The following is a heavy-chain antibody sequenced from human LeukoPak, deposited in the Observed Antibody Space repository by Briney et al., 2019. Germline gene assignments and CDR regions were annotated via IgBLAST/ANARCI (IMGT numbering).Heavy chain of an antibody. D-gene: IGHD5/OR15-5a*01. Sequence: GGSLSPSCADSGFAFSSSWMHWVRQAPGRGLVWVSRINEDGTGTSYADSVKGLFTISRDNARDTPYLQMNSLRVEDTAVYYCSPILYAPDYWGQGTQVTFSS. V-gene: IGHV3-74*01. CDR2: INEDGTGT. J-gene: IGHJ4*02. CDR1: GFAFSSSW. CDR3: SPILYAPDY.